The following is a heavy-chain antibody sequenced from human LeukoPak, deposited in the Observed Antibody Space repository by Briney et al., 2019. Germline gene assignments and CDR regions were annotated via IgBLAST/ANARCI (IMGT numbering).Heavy chain of an antibody. CDR3: ARPRRVREVRGMVAAFDI. CDR1: GYTFTSYD. V-gene: IGHV1-8*03. J-gene: IGHJ3*02. D-gene: IGHD3-10*01. Sequence: ASVKVSCKASGYTFTSYDINWVRQATGQGLEWMGWMNPNSGNTGYAQKFQGRVTITRNTSISTAYMELSSLRSEDTAVYYCARPRRVREVRGMVAAFDIWGQGTMVTVSS. CDR2: MNPNSGNT.